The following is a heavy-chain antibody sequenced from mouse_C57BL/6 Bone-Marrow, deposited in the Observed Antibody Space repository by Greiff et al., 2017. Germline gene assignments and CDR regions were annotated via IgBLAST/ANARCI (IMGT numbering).Heavy chain of an antibody. CDR1: GYTFTSYG. Sequence: QVQLQQSGAELARPGASVKLSCKASGYTFTSYGISWVKQRTGQGLEWIGEIYPRSGNTYYNEKFKGKATLTADKSSSTAYMELRSLTSEDSAVYFCARGGEIPYFDYWGQGTTLTVSS. J-gene: IGHJ2*01. CDR2: IYPRSGNT. CDR3: ARGGEIPYFDY. V-gene: IGHV1-81*01.